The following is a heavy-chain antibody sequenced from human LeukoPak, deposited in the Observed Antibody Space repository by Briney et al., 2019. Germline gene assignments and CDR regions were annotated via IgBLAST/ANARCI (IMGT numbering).Heavy chain of an antibody. CDR2: INHSGST. Sequence: SETLSLTCAVYGGSFSGYYWSWIRQPPGKGLEWIGEINHSGSTNYNPSLKSRVTISVDTSKNQFSLKLSSVTAADTAVYYCARMLRYCSSTSCRGGFDPWGQGTLVTVSS. D-gene: IGHD2-2*01. CDR1: GGSFSGYY. CDR3: ARMLRYCSSTSCRGGFDP. J-gene: IGHJ5*02. V-gene: IGHV4-34*01.